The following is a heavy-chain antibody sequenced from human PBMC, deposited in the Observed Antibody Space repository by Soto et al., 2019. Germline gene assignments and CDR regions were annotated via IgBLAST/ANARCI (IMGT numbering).Heavy chain of an antibody. Sequence: GGSLRLSGATSGFTVSSNYMSWVRQAPGKGLEWVSVIYNAGSTYYADSVKGRFSISRDSSKNTLYLQMSSLRAEDTAVYYCATQREPSMVRGSYGMEVWGQGTTVTVSS. CDR2: IYNAGST. CDR1: GFTVSSNY. CDR3: ATQREPSMVRGSYGMEV. V-gene: IGHV3-53*01. J-gene: IGHJ6*02. D-gene: IGHD3-10*01.